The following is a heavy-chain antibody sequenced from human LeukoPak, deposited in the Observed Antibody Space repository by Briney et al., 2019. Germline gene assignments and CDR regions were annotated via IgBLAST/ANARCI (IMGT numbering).Heavy chain of an antibody. CDR3: AKDRSDNKTWYAGSH. CDR1: GFTFSSYG. V-gene: IGHV3-30*02. CDR2: IRYDGSNK. D-gene: IGHD2-8*01. Sequence: GGSLRLSCAASGFTFSSYGMHWVRQAPGKGLEWVAFIRYDGSNKYYADSVKGRFTISRDNSKNTLYLQMSSLRAEDTAVYYCAKDRSDNKTWYAGSHWGQGTLVTVSS. J-gene: IGHJ4*02.